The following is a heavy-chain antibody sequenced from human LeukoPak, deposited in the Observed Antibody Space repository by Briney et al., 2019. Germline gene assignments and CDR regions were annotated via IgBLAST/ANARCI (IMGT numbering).Heavy chain of an antibody. D-gene: IGHD3-3*02. J-gene: IGHJ6*03. CDR3: ARAFYPGYYSYMAV. V-gene: IGHV4-59*01. CDR1: GGSISPYY. Sequence: PSETLSLTCTVSGGSISPYYWSWIRQPPGKGLEWIGYIYYSGSTNYNPSLNSRVTILVDTSKNQFSLKLSSVTAADTAVYYCARAFYPGYYSYMAVWGKGTTVTVSS. CDR2: IYYSGST.